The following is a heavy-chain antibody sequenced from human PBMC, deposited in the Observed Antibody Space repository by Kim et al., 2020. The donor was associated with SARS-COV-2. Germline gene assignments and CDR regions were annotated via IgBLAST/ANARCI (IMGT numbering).Heavy chain of an antibody. D-gene: IGHD2-2*01. CDR2: ISSSSSYT. J-gene: IGHJ6*02. CDR1: GFTFSDYY. V-gene: IGHV3-11*05. CDR3: ARETMGLVYCSSTSCYGMDV. Sequence: GGSLRLSCAASGFTFSDYYMSWIRQAPGKGLEWVSYISSSSSYTNYADSVKGRFTISRDNDKNSLYLQMNSLRAEDTAVYYCARETMGLVYCSSTSCYGMDVGGQGTTVTVSS.